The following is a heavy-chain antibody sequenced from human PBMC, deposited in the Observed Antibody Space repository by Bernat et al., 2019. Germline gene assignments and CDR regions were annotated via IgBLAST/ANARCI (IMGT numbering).Heavy chain of an antibody. V-gene: IGHV3-48*01. CDR1: GFTFSSYS. Sequence: EVQLVESGGGLVQPGGSLRLSCAASGFTFSSYSMNWVRQAPGQGLEWVSYISSSSSTIYYADSVKGRFTISRDNAKNSLYLQMNSLRAEDTAVYYCARDWGSSSWYLSYFDYWGQGTLVTVSS. D-gene: IGHD6-13*01. CDR3: ARDWGSSSWYLSYFDY. CDR2: ISSSSSTI. J-gene: IGHJ4*02.